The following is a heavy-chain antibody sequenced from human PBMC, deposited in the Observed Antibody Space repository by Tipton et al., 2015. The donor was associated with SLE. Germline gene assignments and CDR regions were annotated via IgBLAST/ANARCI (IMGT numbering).Heavy chain of an antibody. CDR2: IYYSGST. CDR1: GGSISSYY. V-gene: IGHV4-59*01. D-gene: IGHD2-15*01. CDR3: ARLVVAATEDYYGMDG. J-gene: IGHJ6*02. Sequence: TLSLTCTVSGGSISSYYWSWIRQPPGKGLEWIGYIYYSGSTNNNPSLKSRVTISVDTSKNQFSLKLSSVTAADTAVYYCARLVVAATEDYYGMDGWGQGSTVTVS.